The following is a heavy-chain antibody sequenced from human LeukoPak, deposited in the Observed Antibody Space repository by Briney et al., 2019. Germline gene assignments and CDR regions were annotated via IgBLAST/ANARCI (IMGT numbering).Heavy chain of an antibody. CDR2: IYYTGNT. D-gene: IGHD1-26*01. CDR1: GASIRSSNYY. J-gene: IGHJ4*02. V-gene: IGHV4-39*01. CDR3: ARHGGQGVGPVDC. Sequence: PSETLSLTCTLSGASIRSSNYYWGWVRQPPGNGLKWIGSIYYTGNTSTNPSLKNRATKSVGTSNNQFSLKVSSVPATGPAVSSRARHGGQGVGPVDCWVQGTLASVCS.